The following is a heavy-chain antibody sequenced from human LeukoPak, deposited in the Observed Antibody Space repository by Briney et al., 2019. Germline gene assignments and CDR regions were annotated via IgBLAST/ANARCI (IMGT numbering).Heavy chain of an antibody. V-gene: IGHV3-53*01. CDR1: GFTVSGNY. D-gene: IGHD6-19*01. J-gene: IGHJ5*02. CDR3: ARAVTGWPTWFDP. CDR2: IYSDGRT. Sequence: GGSLRLSCAASGFTVSGNYMTWVRQAPGKGLEWVSVIYSDGRTNYADSVKGRFTISRDNSKNTLYLQMSSLRVEDTAVYYCARAVTGWPTWFDPWRQGTLVTVSS.